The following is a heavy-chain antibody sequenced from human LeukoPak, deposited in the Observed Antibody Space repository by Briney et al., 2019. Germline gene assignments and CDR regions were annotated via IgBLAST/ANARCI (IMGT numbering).Heavy chain of an antibody. CDR3: ARGRLVSVYYYGMDV. J-gene: IGHJ6*02. CDR2: TRNKANSYST. CDR1: GFTLSDHY. Sequence: GGSLRLSCAASGFTLSDHYMDWVCQAQGKGLEWVGRTRNKANSYSTEYAASVKGRYTISRDESKNSLYLQMNSLQTEDTAVYYCARGRLVSVYYYGMDVWGQGTTVTVSS. D-gene: IGHD2-2*01. V-gene: IGHV3-72*01.